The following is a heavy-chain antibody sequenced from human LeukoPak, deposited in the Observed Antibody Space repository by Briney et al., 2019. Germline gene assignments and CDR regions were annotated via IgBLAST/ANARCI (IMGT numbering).Heavy chain of an antibody. Sequence: GASVKVSCKASGYTFTSYDINWVRQATGQGLEWMGWMNPNSGNTGYAQKFQGRVTITRNTSISTAYMELSSLRSEDTAVYYCARGFVEMATISGWYFDLWGRGTLVTVSS. D-gene: IGHD5-24*01. CDR2: MNPNSGNT. CDR1: GYTFTSYD. CDR3: ARGFVEMATISGWYFDL. V-gene: IGHV1-8*03. J-gene: IGHJ2*01.